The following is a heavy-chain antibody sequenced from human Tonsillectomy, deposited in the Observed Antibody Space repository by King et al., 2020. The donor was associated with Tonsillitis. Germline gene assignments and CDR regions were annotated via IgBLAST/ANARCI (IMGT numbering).Heavy chain of an antibody. CDR2: IYPGDSDT. D-gene: IGHD3-16*01. CDR3: ARGGVIGLGELYLDY. V-gene: IGHV5-51*01. J-gene: IGHJ4*02. CDR1: GYSFTSYW. Sequence: VQLVESGAEVKKPGESLKISCQGSGYSFTSYWIGWVRQMPGKGLEWMGIIYPGDSDTRYRPSFQGQVTISADKSISTAYLPWSSLKASDTAIYYCARGGVIGLGELYLDYWGQGTLVTVSS.